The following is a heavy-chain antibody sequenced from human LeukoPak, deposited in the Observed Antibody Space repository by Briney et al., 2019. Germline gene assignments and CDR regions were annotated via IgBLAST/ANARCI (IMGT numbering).Heavy chain of an antibody. CDR3: ARGGRITMIVVAPFDI. CDR1: GGSISSGGYY. J-gene: IGHJ3*02. Sequence: SQTLSLTCTVSGGSISSGGYYWSWIRQHPGKGLEWIGYIYYSGSTYYNPSLKSRVTISVDTSKNQFSLKLSSVTAADTAVYYCARGGRITMIVVAPFDIWGQGTMVTVSS. V-gene: IGHV4-31*03. D-gene: IGHD3-22*01. CDR2: IYYSGST.